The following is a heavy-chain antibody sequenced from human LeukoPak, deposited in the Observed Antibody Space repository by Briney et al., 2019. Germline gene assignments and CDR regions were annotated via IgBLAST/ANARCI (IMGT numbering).Heavy chain of an antibody. D-gene: IGHD2-2*01. Sequence: GGSLRLSCAASGFTFSSYWMHWVRQAPGKGLVWVSRMLIDESSTTYADSVKGRFTTPRDNAKKTLYLQMNSLRAEDTAVYYCAREELGYCSSTSCYDVVNWFDPWGQGTLVTVSS. J-gene: IGHJ5*02. CDR1: GFTFSSYW. CDR2: MLIDESST. CDR3: AREELGYCSSTSCYDVVNWFDP. V-gene: IGHV3-74*01.